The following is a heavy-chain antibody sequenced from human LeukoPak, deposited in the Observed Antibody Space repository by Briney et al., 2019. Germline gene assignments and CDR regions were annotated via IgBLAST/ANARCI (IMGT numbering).Heavy chain of an antibody. V-gene: IGHV1-69*13. CDR3: ARGIVVVPAAVRPMNWFDP. D-gene: IGHD2-2*01. CDR2: IIPIFGTA. CDR1: GGTFSSYA. Sequence: SVKVSCKASGGTFSSYAISWVRQAPGQGLEWMGGIIPIFGTANYAQKFQGRVTITADESTSTAYMELSSLRSEDTPVYYCARGIVVVPAAVRPMNWFDPWAREPWSPSPQ. J-gene: IGHJ5*02.